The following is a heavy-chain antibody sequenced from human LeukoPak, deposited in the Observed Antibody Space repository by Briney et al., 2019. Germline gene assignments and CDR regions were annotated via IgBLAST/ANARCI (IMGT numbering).Heavy chain of an antibody. CDR1: GGSISSYY. V-gene: IGHV4-4*07. D-gene: IGHD3-3*01. CDR3: ARDTGKSGYPDY. J-gene: IGHJ4*02. Sequence: SETLSLTCTVSGGSISSYYWSWIRQPAGKAPEWIGRIYSSGIINYNPSLKSRVTMSLDNSKNQLSLKLSYVTAADTAVYYCARDTGKSGYPDYRGQGTLVTVSS. CDR2: IYSSGII.